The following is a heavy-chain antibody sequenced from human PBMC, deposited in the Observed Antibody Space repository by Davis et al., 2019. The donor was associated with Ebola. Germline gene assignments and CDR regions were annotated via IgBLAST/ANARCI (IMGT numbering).Heavy chain of an antibody. V-gene: IGHV3-30*02. J-gene: IGHJ4*02. Sequence: PGGSLRLSCAASGFSFSTYGMHWVRQAPGKGPESVAWTRHAWDARYHADSVEGRFTISRDNSRNTLYLQMNSQRVEDTAGYYCARYMGSSGIGYFDYWGQGTLVTVSS. CDR3: ARYMGSSGIGYFDY. CDR1: GFSFSTYG. CDR2: TRHAWDAR. D-gene: IGHD3-22*01.